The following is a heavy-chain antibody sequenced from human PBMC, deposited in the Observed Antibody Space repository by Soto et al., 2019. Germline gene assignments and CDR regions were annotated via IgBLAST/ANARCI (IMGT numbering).Heavy chain of an antibody. D-gene: IGHD1-1*01. J-gene: IGHJ6*02. CDR3: ANGHDNYFSYGMDV. CDR2: FIPVVGMA. Sequence: QVQLVQSGPEVKKPGSSVKVSCKPSGGTLSNFAISWVRQAPGQGLEWVGTFIPVVGMAKYGQNFQGRVTITADQATNTMFMELRRLRYEDTAIYYCANGHDNYFSYGMDVWGQGTTVTVSS. CDR1: GGTLSNFA. V-gene: IGHV1-69*04.